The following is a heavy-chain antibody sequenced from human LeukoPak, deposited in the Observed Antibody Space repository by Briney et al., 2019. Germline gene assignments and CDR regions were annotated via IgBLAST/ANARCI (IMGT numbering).Heavy chain of an antibody. J-gene: IGHJ4*02. CDR1: GFTFSIYS. V-gene: IGHV3-21*01. CDR2: ITSSANYI. CDR3: ARSSSWSGGHFDY. D-gene: IGHD6-13*01. Sequence: PGGSLRLSCAASGFTFSIYSMNWVRQAPGKGLEWVASITSSANYIYYADSVKGRFTISRDNAKNSLYLQMNSLRAEDTAVYYCARSSSWSGGHFDYWGQGTLVTVSS.